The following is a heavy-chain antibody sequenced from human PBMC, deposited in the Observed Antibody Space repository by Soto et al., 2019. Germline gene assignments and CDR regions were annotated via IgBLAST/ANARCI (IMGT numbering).Heavy chain of an antibody. J-gene: IGHJ5*02. CDR2: MSGSGDNT. D-gene: IGHD6-13*01. CDR1: GFTFSTYG. CDR3: ARSGLGRSGSWLENWFDL. Sequence: EVQLLESGGGLVQPGGSLRLSCAASGFTFSTYGMSWVRQAPGTGLEWVSVMSGSGDNTYYADSVKGRFTMSRDTSKNTLYLQMNSLRAEDTAIYSCARSGLGRSGSWLENWFDLWGQGTLVTVSS. V-gene: IGHV3-23*01.